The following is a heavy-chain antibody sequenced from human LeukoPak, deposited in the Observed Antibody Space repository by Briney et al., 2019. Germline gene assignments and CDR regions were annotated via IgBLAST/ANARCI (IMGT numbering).Heavy chain of an antibody. CDR2: IYYSGST. CDR3: AGDSSGYPIFDY. Sequence: SETLSLTCTVSGGSISSGGYHWSWIRQHPGKGLEWIGYIYYSGSTYYNPSLKSRVTISVDTSKNQFSLKLSSVTAADTAVYYCAGDSSGYPIFDYWGQGTLVTVSS. D-gene: IGHD3-22*01. V-gene: IGHV4-31*03. CDR1: GGSISSGGYH. J-gene: IGHJ4*02.